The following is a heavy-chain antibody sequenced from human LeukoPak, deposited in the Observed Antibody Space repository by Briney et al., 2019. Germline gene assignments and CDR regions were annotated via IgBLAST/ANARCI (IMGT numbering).Heavy chain of an antibody. CDR3: GRDYYDGGIDY. D-gene: IGHD3-22*01. CDR1: AYTFTAYF. J-gene: IGHJ4*02. CDR2: INPNNGGT. Sequence: ASVKVSCKSSAYTFTAYFLHWVRQAPGQGLEWMGWINPNNGGTNYAQKFQGRVTMTRDTSISTAYMELSRLRSDDTAVYYCGRDYYDGGIDYWGQGTLVTVPS. V-gene: IGHV1-2*02.